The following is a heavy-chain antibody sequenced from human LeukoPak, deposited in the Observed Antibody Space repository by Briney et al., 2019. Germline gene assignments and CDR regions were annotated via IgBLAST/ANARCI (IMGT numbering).Heavy chain of an antibody. CDR3: ALGYCSGGSCLILIY. Sequence: PGGSLRLSCAASGFTFSSYAMSWVRQAPGKGLEWVSAISGSGGSTYYADSVKGRFTISRDNSKNTLYLQMSSLRAEDTAVYYCALGYCSGGSCLILIYWGQGTLVTVSS. V-gene: IGHV3-23*01. D-gene: IGHD2-15*01. CDR1: GFTFSSYA. CDR2: ISGSGGST. J-gene: IGHJ4*02.